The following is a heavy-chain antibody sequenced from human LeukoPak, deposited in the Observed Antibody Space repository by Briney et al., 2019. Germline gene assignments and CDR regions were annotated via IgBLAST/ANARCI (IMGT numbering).Heavy chain of an antibody. Sequence: GGSLRLSCAASGFIFDDHGMHWVRQAPGKGLEWVSGISWSSGIIGYADSAKGRFTISRDNSKNTLFLQMNSLRAEDTAVYYCAKDLGYIYGYYYYGMDVWGQGTTVTVSS. V-gene: IGHV3-9*01. CDR2: ISWSSGII. CDR3: AKDLGYIYGYYYYGMDV. CDR1: GFIFDDHG. J-gene: IGHJ6*02. D-gene: IGHD5-18*01.